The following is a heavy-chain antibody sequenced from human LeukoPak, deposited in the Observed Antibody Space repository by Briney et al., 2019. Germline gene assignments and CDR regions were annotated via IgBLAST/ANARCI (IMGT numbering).Heavy chain of an antibody. CDR3: ARSPKIAVLDS. CDR2: IYHSGST. J-gene: IGHJ4*02. D-gene: IGHD6-19*01. V-gene: IGHV4-39*07. CDR1: GGSSSSSSYY. Sequence: PSETLSLTCTVSGGSSSSSSYYCGWIRQPPGKGLEWIGSIYHSGSTYYNPSLKSRVTISVDTSKNQFSLKLSSVTAADTAMYYCARSPKIAVLDSWGQGTLITVSS.